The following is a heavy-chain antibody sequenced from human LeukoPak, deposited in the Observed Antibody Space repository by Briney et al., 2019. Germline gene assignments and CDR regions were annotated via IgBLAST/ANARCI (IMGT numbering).Heavy chain of an antibody. D-gene: IGHD3-3*01. CDR1: GFTFSSYA. CDR2: ISYDGSNK. J-gene: IGHJ4*02. CDR3: AREWIWRNFDY. Sequence: GRSLRLSCAASGFTFSSYAMHWVRQAPGKGLEWVAVISYDGSNKYYADPVKGRFTISRDNSKNTLYLQMNSLRAEDTAVYYCAREWIWRNFDYWGQGTLVTVSS. V-gene: IGHV3-30*04.